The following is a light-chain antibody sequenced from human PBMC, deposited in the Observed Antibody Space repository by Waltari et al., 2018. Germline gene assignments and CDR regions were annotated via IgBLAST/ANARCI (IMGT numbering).Light chain of an antibody. J-gene: IGKJ2*03. CDR3: QQYHSYSPYS. V-gene: IGKV1-5*03. CDR1: QSISSW. CDR2: QAS. Sequence: DIQMTQSPSTLSASVGDRVTITCRASQSISSWLAWYQQRPGKAPQLLISQASSLESGVPSRFSGSGSGTEFSLTISSLQPDDFATYYYQQYHSYSPYSFGQGTKLEIK.